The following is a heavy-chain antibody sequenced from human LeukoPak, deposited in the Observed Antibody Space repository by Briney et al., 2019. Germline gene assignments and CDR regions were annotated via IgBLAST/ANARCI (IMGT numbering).Heavy chain of an antibody. J-gene: IGHJ4*02. CDR1: GYTFTNYA. Sequence: GASVKVSCKASGYTFTNYAMNWVRQAPGQGLECMGWIHPSTGNPTYAQGFTGRFVFSLDTSPTTTYLQISSLEAEDTAVYYCARAFQRLGELSLPAYWGQGTLVTVSS. CDR3: ARAFQRLGELSLPAY. D-gene: IGHD3-16*02. CDR2: IHPSTGNP. V-gene: IGHV7-4-1*02.